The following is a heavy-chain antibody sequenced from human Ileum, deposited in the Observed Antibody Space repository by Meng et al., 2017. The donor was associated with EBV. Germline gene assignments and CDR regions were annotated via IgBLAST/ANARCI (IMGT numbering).Heavy chain of an antibody. CDR3: ARHSGYNQGY. J-gene: IGHJ4*02. D-gene: IGHD6-25*01. CDR2: IHDTGGA. Sequence: QLQLQESGPRLLKPSGTLFLTCAVSGGSISSGNYWSWVRQPPGKGLEWIGQIHDTGGANYNPSLQSRVTISVDKSKNQFSLNLNSVTAADTAVYYCARHSGYNQGYWGQGTLGTVSS. CDR1: GGSISSGNY. V-gene: IGHV4-4*02.